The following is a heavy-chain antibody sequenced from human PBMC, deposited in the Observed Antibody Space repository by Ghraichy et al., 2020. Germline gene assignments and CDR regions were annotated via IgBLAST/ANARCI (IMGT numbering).Heavy chain of an antibody. D-gene: IGHD3-10*01. Sequence: SETLSLTCTVSGGSMSSYYWSWIRQPPGKGLEWIGYIYYGGSTNYNPSLKSRVTISQDTSKNQFSLKLSSVTAADTAVYYCTTYVRQPMEYYGMDVWGQGTTVTVSS. J-gene: IGHJ6*02. V-gene: IGHV4-59*08. CDR3: TTYVRQPMEYYGMDV. CDR2: IYYGGST. CDR1: GGSMSSYY.